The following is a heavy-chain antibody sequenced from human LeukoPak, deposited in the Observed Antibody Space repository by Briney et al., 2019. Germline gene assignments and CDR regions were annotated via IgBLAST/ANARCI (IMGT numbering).Heavy chain of an antibody. J-gene: IGHJ4*02. Sequence: PGGSLRLSCAASGFIFTDYGMHWVRQAPGKRLEWLTFIRYDGSDKYYADSVKGRFTISRDNSKNTLYLQMNSLTSEDTAVYFCAKDRPNYYGSNGHYYRRDGDYWGQGTLVTVSS. D-gene: IGHD3-22*01. V-gene: IGHV3-30*02. CDR1: GFIFTDYG. CDR3: AKDRPNYYGSNGHYYRRDGDY. CDR2: IRYDGSDK.